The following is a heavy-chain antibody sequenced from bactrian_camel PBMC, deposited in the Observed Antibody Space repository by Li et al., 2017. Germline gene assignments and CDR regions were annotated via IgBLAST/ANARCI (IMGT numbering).Heavy chain of an antibody. V-gene: IGHV3S53*01. CDR1: GYGSTYC. Sequence: HVQLVESGGGSVQPGGSLRLSCSVSGYGSTYCLGWFRQAPGKEREGVASIHTSASSSRYGDSVKGRFTISADTAKNTVYLQLNTLKTEDAAMYYCAMASGGWFGFWDYWARGPRSPSP. J-gene: IGHJ4*01. D-gene: IGHD3*01. CDR2: IHTSASSS.